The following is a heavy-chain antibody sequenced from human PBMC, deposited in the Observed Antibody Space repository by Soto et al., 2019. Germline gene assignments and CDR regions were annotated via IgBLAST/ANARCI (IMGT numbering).Heavy chain of an antibody. CDR2: IIPIFGTA. CDR1: GGTFSSYA. V-gene: IGHV1-69*13. J-gene: IGHJ6*02. Sequence: SVKVSCKASGGTFSSYAISWVRQAPGQGLEWMGGIIPIFGTANYAQKFQGRVTITADESTSTAYMELSSLRSEDTAVYYCARLDILTGYSPDGEYYYGMDVWGQGTTVTVSS. D-gene: IGHD3-9*01. CDR3: ARLDILTGYSPDGEYYYGMDV.